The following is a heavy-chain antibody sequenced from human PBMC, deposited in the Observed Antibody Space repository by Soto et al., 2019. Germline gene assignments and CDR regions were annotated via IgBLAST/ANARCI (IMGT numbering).Heavy chain of an antibody. CDR2: INSDGSST. J-gene: IGHJ4*02. D-gene: IGHD3-22*01. CDR3: ARSGCYDSSGAPGY. Sequence: PGGSLRLSCAASGFTLSSYRMHWVRQAPGKGLVWVSRINSDGSSTSYADSVKGRFTISRDNAKNTLCLQMNSLRAEDTAVYYCARSGCYDSSGAPGYWGQGTLVTVSS. V-gene: IGHV3-74*01. CDR1: GFTLSSYR.